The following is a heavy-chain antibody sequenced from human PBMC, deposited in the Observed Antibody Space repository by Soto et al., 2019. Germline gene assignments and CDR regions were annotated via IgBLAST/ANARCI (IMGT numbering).Heavy chain of an antibody. CDR3: ASEYQLLIRYGMVV. J-gene: IGHJ6*02. Sequence: QVQLVQSGGEVKKPGSAVKVSCKASGGTFSSYAISWVRQAPGQGLEWMGGIIPIFGTANYAQKLQGRVTITADEPTSTVYMELSSLRSEYTAVYYCASEYQLLIRYGMVVWGQGTTGTVSS. CDR2: IIPIFGTA. D-gene: IGHD2-2*01. V-gene: IGHV1-69*01. CDR1: GGTFSSYA.